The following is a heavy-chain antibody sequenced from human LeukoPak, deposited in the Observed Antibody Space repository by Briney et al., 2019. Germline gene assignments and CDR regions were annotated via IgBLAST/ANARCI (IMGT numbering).Heavy chain of an antibody. V-gene: IGHV4-59*01. CDR2: MYNGGST. Sequence: SETLSLTCTVSGDSISIYYWTWIRQTPGKGLEWIGYMYNGGSTNYNPSLKSRVTTSVDTSKSQFSLKLSSVTAADTAVYYCAREPNIAAAEDYWGQGTLVTVSS. D-gene: IGHD6-13*01. CDR3: AREPNIAAAEDY. CDR1: GDSISIYY. J-gene: IGHJ4*02.